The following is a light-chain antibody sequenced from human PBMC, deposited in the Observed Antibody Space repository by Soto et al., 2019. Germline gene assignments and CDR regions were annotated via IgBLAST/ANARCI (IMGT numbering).Light chain of an antibody. V-gene: IGKV3-11*01. Sequence: IVVTQSPATLSVSPGEIATLACRASQSISNYLAWYQKRPGQAPRLLIYSASNRATGIPVRFSGSGSGTDFTLTISSLEPEDCSVYYCQQRSTWAQPFGQGNKLDLK. J-gene: IGKJ2*01. CDR1: QSISNY. CDR3: QQRSTWAQP. CDR2: SAS.